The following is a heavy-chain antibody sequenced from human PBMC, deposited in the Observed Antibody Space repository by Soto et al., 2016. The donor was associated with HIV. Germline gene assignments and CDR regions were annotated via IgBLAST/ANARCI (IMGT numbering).Heavy chain of an antibody. V-gene: IGHV3-11*04. CDR3: ARDAPNGYCGGDCYRDY. D-gene: IGHD2-21*01. CDR2: ISTSGSTI. J-gene: IGHJ4*02. Sequence: VQLLESGGGLVQPGGSLRLSCAASGFTFSDYYMSWIRQAPGKGLEYISHISTSGSTIYYADSVKGRFTISRDNAKSSMYLQMNNLRAEDTAVYYCARDAPNGYCGGDCYRDYWGQGTLVTVSS. CDR1: GFTFSDYY.